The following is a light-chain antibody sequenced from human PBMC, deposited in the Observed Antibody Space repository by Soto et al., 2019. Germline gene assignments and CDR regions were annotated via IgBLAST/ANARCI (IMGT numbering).Light chain of an antibody. CDR2: DAS. Sequence: EIVLTQSPANLSLSPGERATLSCRASQSVSSYLAWYQQKPGQATRLLIYDASNRATGIPARFSGSESGKDFTLTIIFLEPEDFVGYYCQQRSNWPGLTFGGGTKVKIK. CDR1: QSVSSY. CDR3: QQRSNWPGLT. J-gene: IGKJ4*01. V-gene: IGKV3-11*01.